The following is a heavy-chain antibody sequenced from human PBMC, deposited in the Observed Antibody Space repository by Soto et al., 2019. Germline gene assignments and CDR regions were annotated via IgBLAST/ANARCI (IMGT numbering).Heavy chain of an antibody. V-gene: IGHV1-18*01. D-gene: IGHD4-17*01. Sequence: GSVKDSCTDSGYTFTSYGISWVRQAPGQGLEWMGWISAYNGNTNYAQKLQGRVTMTTDTSSSTAYLELRSLRSDDTAVYYCARGGTTWFDPWGQGTLVTVS. CDR2: ISAYNGNT. CDR1: GYTFTSYG. J-gene: IGHJ5*02. CDR3: ARGGTTWFDP.